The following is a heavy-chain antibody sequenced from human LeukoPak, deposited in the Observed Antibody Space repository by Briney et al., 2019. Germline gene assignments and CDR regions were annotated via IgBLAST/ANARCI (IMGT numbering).Heavy chain of an antibody. CDR3: AKDRIVVVPLPLTAFDI. D-gene: IGHD2-21*01. CDR1: GFTFSSYA. V-gene: IGHV3-23*01. Sequence: GGSLRLSCAASGFTFSSYAMSWVRQAPGKGLEWVSAISGSGGNTYHADSVKGRFTISGDNSKNTLYLQMNSLGAEDTAIYYCAKDRIVVVPLPLTAFDIWGQGTMVTVSS. CDR2: ISGSGGNT. J-gene: IGHJ3*02.